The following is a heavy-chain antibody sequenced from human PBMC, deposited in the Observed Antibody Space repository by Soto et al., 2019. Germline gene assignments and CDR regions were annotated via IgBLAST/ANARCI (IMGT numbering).Heavy chain of an antibody. CDR1: GGPVTSFS. V-gene: IGHV4-59*08. J-gene: IGHJ5*02. Sequence: QVLLQESGPGLVKPSETLSLTCSVSGGPVTSFSWSWIRQPPGEGLEWIGSTFYSGNTNYNPSLKTRVTISVDTSKNQLSLSLSSVTAADTAIYYSARGGILLRGFDPWGQGTLVTVSS. CDR2: TFYSGNT. D-gene: IGHD3-22*01. CDR3: ARGGILLRGFDP.